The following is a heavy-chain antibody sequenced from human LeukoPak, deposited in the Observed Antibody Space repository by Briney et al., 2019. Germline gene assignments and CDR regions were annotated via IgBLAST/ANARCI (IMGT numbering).Heavy chain of an antibody. Sequence: SQTLSLTCAISGDSVSSNSAAWNWIRQSPSRVLEWLGRTYYRSKWYNDYAVSVKGRITINPDTSKNHFSLQLNSVTPEDTAVYYCAREHCPGGSCRYGIDSWGQGNLVTVSS. CDR2: TYYRSKWYN. J-gene: IGHJ4*02. CDR3: AREHCPGGSCRYGIDS. V-gene: IGHV6-1*01. CDR1: GDSVSSNSAA. D-gene: IGHD2-15*01.